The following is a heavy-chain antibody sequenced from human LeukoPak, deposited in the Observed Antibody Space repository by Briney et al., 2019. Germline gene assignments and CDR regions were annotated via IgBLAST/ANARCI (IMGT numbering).Heavy chain of an antibody. J-gene: IGHJ6*03. Sequence: PGGSLRLSCAASGFTFSSYWMSWVRQAPGKGLEWVANIKQDGSEKYYVDSVKGRFTISRDNAKNSLYLQMNSLRAEDTAVCYCARRGSNYCSSTSCQRKNYYYYYMDVWGKGTTVTVSS. V-gene: IGHV3-7*01. CDR1: GFTFSSYW. CDR2: IKQDGSEK. CDR3: ARRGSNYCSSTSCQRKNYYYYYMDV. D-gene: IGHD2-2*01.